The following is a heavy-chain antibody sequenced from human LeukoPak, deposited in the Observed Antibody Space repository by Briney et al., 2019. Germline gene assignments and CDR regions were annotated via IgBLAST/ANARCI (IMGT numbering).Heavy chain of an antibody. V-gene: IGHV3-23*01. Sequence: GGSLRLSCAASGFTFSTYAMSWVRQPPGKGLEWVSTMSAGDASTYYADSVQGRFTISRDNSKNTLSLQINTLRAEDTAVYYCAKLLDHSRGFYYNAMDVWGRGTTVTVSS. CDR1: GFTFSTYA. J-gene: IGHJ6*02. CDR3: AKLLDHSRGFYYNAMDV. D-gene: IGHD1-26*01. CDR2: MSAGDAST.